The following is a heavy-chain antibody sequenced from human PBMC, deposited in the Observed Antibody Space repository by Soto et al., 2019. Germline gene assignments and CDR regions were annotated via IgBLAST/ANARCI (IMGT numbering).Heavy chain of an antibody. V-gene: IGHV5-51*01. J-gene: IGHJ4*02. Sequence: GESLKISCKGSGYSFTSYWIGWVRQMPGKGLEWMGIIYPGDSDTRYSPSFQGQVTISADKSISTAYLQWSSLKASDTAMYYCARGLGYCSSSSSCYILHYWGQGTLVTVSS. CDR3: ARGLGYCSSSSSCYILHY. CDR2: IYPGDSDT. CDR1: GYSFTSYW. D-gene: IGHD2-2*02.